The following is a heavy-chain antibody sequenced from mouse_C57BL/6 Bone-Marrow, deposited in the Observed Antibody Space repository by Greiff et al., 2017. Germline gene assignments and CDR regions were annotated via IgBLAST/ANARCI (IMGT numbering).Heavy chain of an antibody. J-gene: IGHJ1*03. V-gene: IGHV5-4*01. D-gene: IGHD2-5*01. CDR2: ISDGGSYT. Sequence: EVKVEESGGGLVKPGGSLKLSCAASGFTFSSYAMSWVRQTPEKRLEWVATISDGGSYTYYPDNVKGRFTISRDNAKNNLYLQMSHLKSEDTAMYYRARDLYSTWYFDVWGTGTTVTVSS. CDR3: ARDLYSTWYFDV. CDR1: GFTFSSYA.